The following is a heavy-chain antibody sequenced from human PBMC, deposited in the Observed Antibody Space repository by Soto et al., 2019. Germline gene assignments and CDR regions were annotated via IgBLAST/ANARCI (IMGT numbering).Heavy chain of an antibody. J-gene: IGHJ4*02. CDR1: GYTFATYG. Sequence: QVQLVQSGAEVKKPGASVKVSCKASGYTFATYGFSWVRQAPGQGLEWMGWISASNGNTNYAKKLLGRVTMTTDTSTSTAYMELRSLRSDDTAVFYCARSGRSWNLREFDYWGQGTLVTVSS. V-gene: IGHV1-18*01. CDR3: ARSGRSWNLREFDY. D-gene: IGHD6-13*01. CDR2: ISASNGNT.